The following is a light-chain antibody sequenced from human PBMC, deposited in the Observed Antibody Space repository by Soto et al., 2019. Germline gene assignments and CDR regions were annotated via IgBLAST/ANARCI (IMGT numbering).Light chain of an antibody. Sequence: QSALTQPASVSGSPGQSITISCSGTSSDVGGYNYVSWYQHHPGKAPKLLTYDVNNRPSGASDRFSGSKSGNTASLTISGLQAEDEADYYCSSYTSRSNLVVFGGGTKVTVL. CDR1: SSDVGGYNY. J-gene: IGLJ2*01. CDR2: DVN. CDR3: SSYTSRSNLVV. V-gene: IGLV2-14*03.